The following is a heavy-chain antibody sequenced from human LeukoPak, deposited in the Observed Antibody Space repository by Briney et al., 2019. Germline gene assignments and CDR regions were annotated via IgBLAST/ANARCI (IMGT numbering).Heavy chain of an antibody. CDR1: GFTFSSYS. Sequence: PGGSLRLSCAASGFTFSSYSMNWVRQAPGKGLKWVSSISSSSSYIYYADSVKGRFTISRDNAKNSLYLQMNSLRAEDTAVYYCARDRGDYGDYEFDYWGQGTLVTVSS. CDR2: ISSSSSYI. V-gene: IGHV3-21*01. CDR3: ARDRGDYGDYEFDY. D-gene: IGHD4-17*01. J-gene: IGHJ4*02.